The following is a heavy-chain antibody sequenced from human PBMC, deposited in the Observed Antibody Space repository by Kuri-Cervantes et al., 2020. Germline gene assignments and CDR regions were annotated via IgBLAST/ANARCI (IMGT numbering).Heavy chain of an antibody. CDR1: GFTFSNAW. Sequence: GESLKISCAASGFTFSNAWMSWVRQAPGKGLEWVAVISYDGSNKYYADSVKGRFTISRDNSKNTLYLQMNSLRAEDTAVYYCAKLRHDSSGYYDYWGQGTLVTVSS. D-gene: IGHD3-22*01. CDR3: AKLRHDSSGYYDY. J-gene: IGHJ4*02. V-gene: IGHV3-30*18. CDR2: ISYDGSNK.